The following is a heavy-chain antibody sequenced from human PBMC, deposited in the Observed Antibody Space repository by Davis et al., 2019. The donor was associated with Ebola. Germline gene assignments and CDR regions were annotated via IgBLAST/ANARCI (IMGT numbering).Heavy chain of an antibody. Sequence: GGSLRLSCKGSGYSFTSYWIGWVRQMPGKGLEWMGIIYPSDSDTRYSPSFQGQVTISADKSISTAYLQWSSLKASDTAMYYCARFKHYYYYYGMDVWGKGTTVTVFS. V-gene: IGHV5-51*01. CDR2: IYPSDSDT. CDR1: GYSFTSYW. CDR3: ARFKHYYYYYGMDV. J-gene: IGHJ6*04.